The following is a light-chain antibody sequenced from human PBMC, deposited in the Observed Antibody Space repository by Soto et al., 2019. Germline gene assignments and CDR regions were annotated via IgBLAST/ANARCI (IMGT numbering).Light chain of an antibody. Sequence: QSALTQPASVSGSPGQSITISCTGTRSDVGSYNLVSWYQQHPGKAPKLMIYEGSKRPSGVSNRFSGAKSGNTASLTISGRQAEDEADYYCLSYAGSSTLVFGGGTKVTVL. V-gene: IGLV2-23*01. J-gene: IGLJ2*01. CDR2: EGS. CDR3: LSYAGSSTLV. CDR1: RSDVGSYNL.